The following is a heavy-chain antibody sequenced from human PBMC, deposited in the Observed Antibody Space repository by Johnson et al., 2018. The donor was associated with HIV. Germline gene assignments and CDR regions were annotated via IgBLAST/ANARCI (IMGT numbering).Heavy chain of an antibody. CDR1: GFTFRSYA. CDR2: ISYDGSYQ. D-gene: IGHD6-13*01. V-gene: IGHV3-30*04. CDR3: AREPSIAAAGGDGAFDI. Sequence: QVQLVEYGGGVVQPGRSLRLSCAASGFTFRSYAMHWVRQAPGKGLEWVALISYDGSYQYYADSAKGRFTISRDNSKNTLYLQMNSLRAEDTAVYYCAREPSIAAAGGDGAFDIWGRGTMLTVSS. J-gene: IGHJ3*02.